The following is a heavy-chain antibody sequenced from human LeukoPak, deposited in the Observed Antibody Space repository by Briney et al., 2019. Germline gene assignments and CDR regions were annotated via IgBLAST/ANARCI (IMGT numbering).Heavy chain of an antibody. Sequence: SQTLSLTCTVSGGSISSGSHYWNWIRQPAGKGLEWIGRIYPSGSTNYNPSLKSRVTISVDTSKNQFSLKLSSVTAADTAVYYCARGVVPAARGVFDYWGQGTLVTVSS. CDR1: GGSISSGSHY. J-gene: IGHJ4*02. V-gene: IGHV4-61*02. D-gene: IGHD2-2*01. CDR3: ARGVVPAARGVFDY. CDR2: IYPSGST.